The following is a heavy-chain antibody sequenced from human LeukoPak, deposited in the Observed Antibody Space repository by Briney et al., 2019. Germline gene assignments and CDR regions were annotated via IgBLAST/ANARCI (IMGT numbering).Heavy chain of an antibody. CDR1: GGSISSSSYY. J-gene: IGHJ4*02. CDR2: IYYSGST. D-gene: IGHD4-23*01. Sequence: PSETLSLTCTVSGGSISSSSYYWGWIRQPPGKGLEWIGSIYYSGSTYYNPSLKSRVTISVDTSKNQFSLKLSSVTAADTAVYYCARRGGKSSRGYFDYWGQGTLVTVSS. CDR3: ARRGGKSSRGYFDY. V-gene: IGHV4-39*01.